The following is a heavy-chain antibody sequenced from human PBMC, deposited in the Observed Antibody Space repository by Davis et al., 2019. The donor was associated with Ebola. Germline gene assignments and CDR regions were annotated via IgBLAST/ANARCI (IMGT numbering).Heavy chain of an antibody. J-gene: IGHJ4*02. Sequence: SETLSLTCAVYGGSFSGYYWSWIRQPPGKGLEWIGEINHSGSTNYNPSLKSRITISIDASKSQFSLELGSVTAADTAVYYCTSRDGNFDFDYWGQGTLVTVSS. CDR2: INHSGST. V-gene: IGHV4-34*01. CDR1: GGSFSGYY. D-gene: IGHD5-24*01. CDR3: TSRDGNFDFDY.